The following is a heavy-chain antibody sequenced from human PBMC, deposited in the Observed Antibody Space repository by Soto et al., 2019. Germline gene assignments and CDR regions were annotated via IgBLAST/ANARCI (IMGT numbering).Heavy chain of an antibody. Sequence: EVQLVESGGGLVQPGGSLRLSCAASGFTFSSYSMNWVRQAPGKGLEWVSYISSNSSTIYYADSVKGRFTISRDNAKNSLYLQMNSLRAEDTAVYYSAREHCSSTSCLNVFDYWGQGTLVTVSS. CDR2: ISSNSSTI. CDR1: GFTFSSYS. V-gene: IGHV3-48*01. J-gene: IGHJ4*02. CDR3: AREHCSSTSCLNVFDY. D-gene: IGHD2-2*01.